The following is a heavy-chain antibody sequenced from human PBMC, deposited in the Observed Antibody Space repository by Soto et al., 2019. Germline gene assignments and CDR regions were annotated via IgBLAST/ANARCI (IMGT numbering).Heavy chain of an antibody. CDR2: IYYSGST. V-gene: IGHV4-59*08. CDR1: GGSISSYY. D-gene: IGHD3-10*01. CDR3: ARRSEERFGGVDSYYMDV. Sequence: PSETLSLTCTVSGGSISSYYWSWIRQPPGKGLEWIGYIYYSGSTNYNPSLKSRVTISVDTSKNQFSLKLSSVTAADTAVYYCARRSEERFGGVDSYYMDVWGKGTTVTVSS. J-gene: IGHJ6*03.